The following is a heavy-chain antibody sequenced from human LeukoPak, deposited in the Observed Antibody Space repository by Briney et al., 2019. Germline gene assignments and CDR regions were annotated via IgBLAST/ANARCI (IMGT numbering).Heavy chain of an antibody. CDR3: ARADTIFGAWFDP. CDR1: GGSFSGYY. J-gene: IGHJ5*02. V-gene: IGHV4-31*11. Sequence: SETLSLTCAVYGGSFSGYYWSWIRQHPGKGLEWIGYIYYSGSTYYNPSLKSRVTISVDTSKNQFSLKLSSVTAADTAVYYCARADTIFGAWFDPWGQGTLVTVSS. CDR2: IYYSGST. D-gene: IGHD3-3*01.